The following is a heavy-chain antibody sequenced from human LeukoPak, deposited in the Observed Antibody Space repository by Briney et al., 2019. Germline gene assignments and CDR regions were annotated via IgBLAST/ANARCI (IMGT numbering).Heavy chain of an antibody. J-gene: IGHJ4*02. CDR2: IYYSGST. CDR3: ARDRITPL. D-gene: IGHD3-3*01. CDR1: GGSISSSSYY. V-gene: IGHV4-39*07. Sequence: KSSETLSLTCTVSGGSISSSSYYWGWIRQPPGKGLEWIGSIYYSGSTYYNPSLKSRVTISVDTSKNQFSLKLSSVTAADTAVYYCARDRITPLWGQGTLVTVSS.